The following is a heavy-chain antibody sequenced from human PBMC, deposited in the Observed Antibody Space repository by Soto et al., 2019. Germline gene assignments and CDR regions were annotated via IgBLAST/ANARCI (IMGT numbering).Heavy chain of an antibody. Sequence: SETLSLTCTISGGCISSYYWSWIRQPPGKGLEWIGYIYYSGGTNYNPSLKSRVTISIDTSKNQFSLKLSSVTAADTAVYYCARGPSGDKVHYWGQGALVPVSS. CDR2: IYYSGGT. D-gene: IGHD7-27*01. J-gene: IGHJ4*02. V-gene: IGHV4-59*01. CDR1: GGCISSYY. CDR3: ARGPSGDKVHY.